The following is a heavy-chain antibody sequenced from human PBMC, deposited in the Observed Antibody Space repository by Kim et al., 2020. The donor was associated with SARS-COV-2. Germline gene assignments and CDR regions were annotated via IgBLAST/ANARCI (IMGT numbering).Heavy chain of an antibody. V-gene: IGHV3-30*07. D-gene: IGHD6-13*01. Sequence: VTGQFTISKDNAKNTLYLQRNSRRAEDTAVYYCARGSGYSSSWYRFDPWGQGTLVTVSS. J-gene: IGHJ5*02. CDR3: ARGSGYSSSWYRFDP.